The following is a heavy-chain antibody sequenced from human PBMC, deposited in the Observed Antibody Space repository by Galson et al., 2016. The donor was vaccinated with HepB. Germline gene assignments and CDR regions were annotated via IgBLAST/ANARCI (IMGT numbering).Heavy chain of an antibody. J-gene: IGHJ4*02. CDR3: AREGGTGDLYFDY. V-gene: IGHV1-18*01. CDR2: ISAYNGNT. CDR1: GYTFINYG. D-gene: IGHD7-27*01. Sequence: SVKVSCKASGYTFINYGITWMRQAPGQGLEWMGWISAYNGNTNYAQKYQGRVTMTRDTSTGTVYMELRSLRSDDTAVYYCAREGGTGDLYFDYWGQGTLVTVSS.